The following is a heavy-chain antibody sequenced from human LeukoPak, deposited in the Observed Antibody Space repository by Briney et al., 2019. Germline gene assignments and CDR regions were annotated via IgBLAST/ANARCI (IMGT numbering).Heavy chain of an antibody. D-gene: IGHD6-13*01. V-gene: IGHV3-21*01. CDR3: ASWAGAADGFSGPFDY. CDR1: GFTFSSYS. Sequence: PGGSLRLSCAASGFTFSSYSMNWVRQAPGKGLEWVSSISGSSSYIYYADSVKGRFTISRDNAKNSLYLQMNSLRAEDTAIYYCASWAGAADGFSGPFDYWGQGTLVTVSS. J-gene: IGHJ4*02. CDR2: ISGSSSYI.